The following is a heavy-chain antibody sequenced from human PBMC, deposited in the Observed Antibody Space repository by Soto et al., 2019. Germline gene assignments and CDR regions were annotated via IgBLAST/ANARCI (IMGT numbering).Heavy chain of an antibody. CDR3: AAKTSIANGLRE. CDR2: NSALDGFT. J-gene: IGHJ4*02. V-gene: IGHV1-18*01. D-gene: IGHD2-21*01. Sequence: QFQLVQSGSEVKKPGASVKVSCKTSGFIFTNYGFTLVRQAPGKGREWVGWNSALDGFTSYAQNFQGRVTMTTDSSTRTAYMELSGLRYDYTAFYYCAAKTSIANGLREWGQGPLVSVAS. CDR1: GFIFTNYG.